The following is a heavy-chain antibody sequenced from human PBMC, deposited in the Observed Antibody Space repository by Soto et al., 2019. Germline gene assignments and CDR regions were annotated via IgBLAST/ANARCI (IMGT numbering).Heavy chain of an antibody. CDR3: AIFMGNSVAPTYFDY. J-gene: IGHJ4*02. Sequence: ASVKVSCKASGYTFTSYGISWVRQAPGQGLEWMGWISAYNGNTNYAQKLQGRVTMTTDTSTSTAYMELSSVTTADTAVYYCAIFMGNSVAPTYFDYWGQGTLVTVSS. D-gene: IGHD5-12*01. V-gene: IGHV1-18*01. CDR2: ISAYNGNT. CDR1: GYTFTSYG.